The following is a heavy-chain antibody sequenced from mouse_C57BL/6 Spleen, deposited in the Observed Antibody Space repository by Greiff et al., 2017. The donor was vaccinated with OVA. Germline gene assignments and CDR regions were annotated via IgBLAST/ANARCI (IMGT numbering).Heavy chain of an antibody. V-gene: IGHV1-55*01. Sequence: VQLQQPGAELVKPGASVKMSCKASGYTFTSYWITWVKQRPGQGLAWIGDIYPGSGSTNYNEKFKSKATLTVDTSSSTAYMQLRSLTSEDSSVYYCARSGDYYGSSYEGYWGKGTTLTVSS. CDR3: ARSGDYYGSSYEGY. CDR1: GYTFTSYW. D-gene: IGHD1-1*01. CDR2: IYPGSGST. J-gene: IGHJ2*01.